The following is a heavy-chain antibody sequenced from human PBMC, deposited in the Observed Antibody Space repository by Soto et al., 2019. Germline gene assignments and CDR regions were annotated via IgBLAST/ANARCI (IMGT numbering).Heavy chain of an antibody. Sequence: SETLSLTCTVSGGSFSSGSYYWSWIRQPPGKGLEWIGYIYYSGSTNYNPSLKSRVTISVDTSKNQFSLKLSSVTAADTAVYYCARCRDTAMAGFDYWGQGTLVTVSS. CDR2: IYYSGST. CDR3: ARCRDTAMAGFDY. CDR1: GGSFSSGSYY. V-gene: IGHV4-61*01. D-gene: IGHD5-18*01. J-gene: IGHJ4*02.